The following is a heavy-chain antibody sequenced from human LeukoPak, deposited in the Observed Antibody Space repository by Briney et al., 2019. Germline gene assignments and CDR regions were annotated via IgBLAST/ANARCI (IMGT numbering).Heavy chain of an antibody. CDR3: ARESYGDVGYFDY. Sequence: GASVKVSCKASGGTFSSYAISWVRLAPGQGLEWMGGIIPIFGTANYAQKFQGRVTITADESTSTAYMELSSLRSEDTAVYYCARESYGDVGYFDYWGQGTLVTVSS. CDR2: IIPIFGTA. CDR1: GGTFSSYA. J-gene: IGHJ4*02. V-gene: IGHV1-69*13. D-gene: IGHD4-17*01.